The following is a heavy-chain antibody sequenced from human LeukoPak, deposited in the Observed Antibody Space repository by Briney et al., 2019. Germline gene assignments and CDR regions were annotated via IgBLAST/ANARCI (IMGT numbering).Heavy chain of an antibody. CDR3: ARGGLGGITAYSNYLFDY. J-gene: IGHJ4*02. CDR2: IYYTGGT. CDR1: GGSISSISYY. V-gene: IGHV4-39*01. D-gene: IGHD4-11*01. Sequence: PSETLSLTCTVSGGSISSISYYWGWIRQPPGKGLEWIGSIYYTGGTYYNASLKSRVTISVDTSKSQFSLKVNSVTAADTAVYYCARGGLGGITAYSNYLFDYWGQGTLVTVSS.